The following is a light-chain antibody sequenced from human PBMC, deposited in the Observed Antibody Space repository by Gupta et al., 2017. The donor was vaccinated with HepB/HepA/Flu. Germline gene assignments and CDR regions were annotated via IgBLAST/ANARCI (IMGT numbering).Light chain of an antibody. CDR3: QQLNSYPLT. CDR1: QGISSY. J-gene: IGKJ4*01. V-gene: IGKV1-9*01. CDR2: AAS. Sequence: DIQLTQSPSFLSASRGDRVTITCRASQGISSYLAWYQQKPGKAPKLLIYAASTLQSGVPSRFSGSGSGTEFTLTISSLQPEDFATYYCQQLNSYPLTFGGGTKVEIK.